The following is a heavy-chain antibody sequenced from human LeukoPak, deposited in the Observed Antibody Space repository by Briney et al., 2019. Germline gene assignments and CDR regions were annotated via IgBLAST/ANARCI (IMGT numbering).Heavy chain of an antibody. V-gene: IGHV4-39*01. CDR1: GGSISSSSYY. J-gene: IGHJ4*02. CDR2: IYYSGST. Sequence: SETLSPTCTVSGGSISSSSYYWGWIRQPPGKGLEWIGSIYYSGSTYCNPSLKSRVTISVDTSKNQFSLKLSSVTAADTAVYYCARRSSYYDSSGYYPFDYWGQGTLVTVSS. CDR3: ARRSSYYDSSGYYPFDY. D-gene: IGHD3-22*01.